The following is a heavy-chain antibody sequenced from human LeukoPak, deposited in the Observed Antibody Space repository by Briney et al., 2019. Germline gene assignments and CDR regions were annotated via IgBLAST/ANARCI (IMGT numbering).Heavy chain of an antibody. J-gene: IGHJ6*02. CDR3: ARDNSVGDFWSGYSRARGMDV. V-gene: IGHV4-31*03. CDR2: IYYSGST. D-gene: IGHD3-3*01. CDR1: GGSISSGGYY. Sequence: SETLSLTCTVSGGSISSGGYYWSWIRQHPGKGLEWIGYIYYSGSTYYNPSLKSRVTISVDTSKNQFSLKLSSVTAADTAVYYCARDNSVGDFWSGYSRARGMDVWGQGTTVTVSS.